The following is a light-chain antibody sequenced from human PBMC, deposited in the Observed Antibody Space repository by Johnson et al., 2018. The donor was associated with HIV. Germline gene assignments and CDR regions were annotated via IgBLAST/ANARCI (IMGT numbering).Light chain of an antibody. CDR3: GTWDSRLSAVV. CDR2: DNN. V-gene: IGLV1-51*01. CDR1: NSDIGENY. J-gene: IGLJ1*01. Sequence: QSVLTQPPSVSAAPGQKVTISCSGSNSDIGENYVSWYQQVTGTAPKLLIYDNNKRPSGIPDRFSGSKSGTSATLGITGLQTGDEADYYCGTWDSRLSAVVFGTGTKVTVL.